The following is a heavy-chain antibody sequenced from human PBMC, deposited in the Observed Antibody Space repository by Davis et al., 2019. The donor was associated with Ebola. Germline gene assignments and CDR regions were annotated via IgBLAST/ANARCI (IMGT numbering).Heavy chain of an antibody. V-gene: IGHV1-69*06. Sequence: KVSCKASGGTFSSYAISWVRQAPGQGLEWMGGIIPIFGTANYAQKFQGRVTITADKSTSTAYMELSSLRSEDTAVYYCARVRVYSSSSYWFDPWGQGTLVTVSS. CDR1: GGTFSSYA. CDR2: IIPIFGTA. CDR3: ARVRVYSSSSYWFDP. J-gene: IGHJ5*02. D-gene: IGHD6-6*01.